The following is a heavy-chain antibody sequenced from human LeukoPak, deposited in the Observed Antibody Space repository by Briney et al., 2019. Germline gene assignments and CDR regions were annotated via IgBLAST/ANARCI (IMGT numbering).Heavy chain of an antibody. D-gene: IGHD1-26*01. CDR3: GRGAPLTVGASRAFDI. Sequence: PSETLSLTCTVSGGSTSSYYWSWIRQPPGKGLEWIGYIYYSGSTNYNPSVKSRVTISVDTSKNQFSLKLSSVTAADTAVYHCGRGAPLTVGASRAFDIWGQGTMVTVSS. CDR2: IYYSGST. CDR1: GGSTSSYY. J-gene: IGHJ3*02. V-gene: IGHV4-59*01.